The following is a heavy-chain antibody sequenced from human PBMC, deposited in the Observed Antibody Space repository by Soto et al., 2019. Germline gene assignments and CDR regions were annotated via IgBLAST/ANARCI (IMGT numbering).Heavy chain of an antibody. D-gene: IGHD3-3*01. CDR3: ARGIDFWSGYPDDY. Sequence: ASVKVSFKASGYTFTSYDINWVRQATGQGLEWMGWMNPNSGNTGYAQKFQGRVTMTRNTSISTAYMELSSLRSEDTAVYYCARGIDFWSGYPDDYWGQGTLVTVSS. J-gene: IGHJ4*02. V-gene: IGHV1-8*01. CDR1: GYTFTSYD. CDR2: MNPNSGNT.